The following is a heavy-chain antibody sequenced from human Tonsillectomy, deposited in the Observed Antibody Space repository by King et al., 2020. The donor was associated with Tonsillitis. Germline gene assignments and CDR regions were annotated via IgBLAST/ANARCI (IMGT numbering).Heavy chain of an antibody. CDR3: AKTSYSSSFGMDV. CDR1: GFTFSNYA. V-gene: IGHV3-23*04. Sequence: VQLVESGGGLVQPGGSLRLSCAASGFTFSNYAMSWVRQAPGKGLEWVSAISGSDGSTYYAASVKGRFTISRDNSKNTLSLQMDSLGAEDTAVYYCAKTSYSSSFGMDVWGQGTTVTVSS. CDR2: ISGSDGST. D-gene: IGHD6-6*01. J-gene: IGHJ6*02.